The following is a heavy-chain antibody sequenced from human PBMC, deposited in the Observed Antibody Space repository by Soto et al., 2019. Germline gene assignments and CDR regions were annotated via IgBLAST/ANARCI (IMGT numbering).Heavy chain of an antibody. V-gene: IGHV3-53*02. D-gene: IGHD4-4*01. CDR1: GFTVSSNY. CDR3: ARDKGYSNYYYYGMDV. J-gene: IGHJ6*02. Sequence: EVQLVETGGGLIQPGGSLRLSCAASGFTVSSNYMSWVRQAPGKGLEWVSIIYSGSSTYYADSVKGRFTVSRDNSKNTLYLQMNSPRAEDTAVYYCARDKGYSNYYYYGMDVWGQGTTVTVSS. CDR2: IYSGSST.